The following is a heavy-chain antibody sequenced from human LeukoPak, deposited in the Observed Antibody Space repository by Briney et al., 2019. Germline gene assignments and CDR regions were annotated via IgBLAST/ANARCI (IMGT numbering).Heavy chain of an antibody. CDR1: GFTVSSYW. V-gene: IGHV3-74*01. CDR2: INIDGSST. J-gene: IGHJ3*02. Sequence: GGSLRLSCVASGFTVSSYWMHWVRQLPGKGLVWVSRINIDGSSTSYADSVKGRFTIARDNAKNTLYLQMNSLRAEDTAVYYCARDLHAFDIWGQGTMVTVSS. CDR3: ARDLHAFDI.